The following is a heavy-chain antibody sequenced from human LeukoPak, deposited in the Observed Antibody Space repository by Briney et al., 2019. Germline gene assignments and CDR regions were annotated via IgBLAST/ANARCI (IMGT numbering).Heavy chain of an antibody. CDR1: GDSISSTNYY. CDR2: IYYSGST. V-gene: IGHV4-39*07. J-gene: IGHJ4*02. D-gene: IGHD1-26*01. Sequence: SETLSLTCTVSGDSISSTNYYWGWIRQPPGKGLEWIGSIYYSGSTYYNPSLKSRVTISVDTSKNQFSLKLSSVTAADTAVYYCARFNSGSYQHYFDCWGQGTLVTVSS. CDR3: ARFNSGSYQHYFDC.